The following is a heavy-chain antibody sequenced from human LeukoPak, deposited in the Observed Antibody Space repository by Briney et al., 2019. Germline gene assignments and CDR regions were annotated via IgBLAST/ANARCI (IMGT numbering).Heavy chain of an antibody. D-gene: IGHD2-8*01. CDR2: INPNSGGT. V-gene: IGHV1-2*06. CDR3: ARGSHRSIVLMVYEKYYFDY. CDR1: GYTFTGCY. Sequence: ASVKVSCKASGYTFTGCYMHWVRQAPGQGLEWMGRINPNSGGTNYAQKFQGRVTMTRDTSISTAYMELSRLRSDDTAVYYCARGSHRSIVLMVYEKYYFDYWGQGTLVTVSS. J-gene: IGHJ4*02.